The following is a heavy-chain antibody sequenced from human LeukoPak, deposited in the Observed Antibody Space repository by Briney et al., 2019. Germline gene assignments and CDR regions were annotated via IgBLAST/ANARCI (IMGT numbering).Heavy chain of an antibody. D-gene: IGHD3-22*01. CDR1: GYTFTSYA. J-gene: IGHJ4*02. Sequence: ASVTVSFTASGYTFTSYAMHWVRQAPGQRLEWMGWINAGNGNTKYSQKFQGRVTITRDTSASTAYMELSSLRSEDTAVYYCARAEYYYDDPTFDYWGQGTLVTVSS. V-gene: IGHV1-3*01. CDR2: INAGNGNT. CDR3: ARAEYYYDDPTFDY.